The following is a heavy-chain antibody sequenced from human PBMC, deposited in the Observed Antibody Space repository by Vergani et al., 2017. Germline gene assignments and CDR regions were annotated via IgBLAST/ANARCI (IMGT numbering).Heavy chain of an antibody. D-gene: IGHD2-2*01. CDR3: ARVGTSSNRDYFDY. CDR1: GYTFTDYF. CDR2: INPNSGGT. J-gene: IGHJ4*02. Sequence: VQLVQSGAEVKKPGASVKVSCKASGYTFTDYFMHWVRQAPGQGLEWMGWINPNSGGTNYAQKFQGRVTMTRDTSISTAYMELSTLRSDDTAVYYCARVGTSSNRDYFDYWGQGTLVTVSS. V-gene: IGHV1-2*02.